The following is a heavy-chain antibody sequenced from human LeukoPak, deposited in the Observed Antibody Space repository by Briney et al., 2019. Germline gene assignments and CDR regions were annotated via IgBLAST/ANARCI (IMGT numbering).Heavy chain of an antibody. CDR3: ARDLGVRGVREFDY. V-gene: IGHV4-61*02. CDR1: GGSISRGSYY. Sequence: PSQTLSLTCTVSGGSISRGSYYWSWIRQPAGKGLEWIGRIYTSGSTNYNPSLKRRVTIAVDTSKNQFSLKLSSVTAADTAVYYCARDLGVRGVREFDYWGQGTLVTVSS. CDR2: IYTSGST. D-gene: IGHD3-10*01. J-gene: IGHJ4*02.